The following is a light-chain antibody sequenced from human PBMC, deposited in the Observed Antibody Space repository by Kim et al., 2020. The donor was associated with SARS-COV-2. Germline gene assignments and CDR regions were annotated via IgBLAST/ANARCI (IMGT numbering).Light chain of an antibody. Sequence: VAPGETASIPFSGYKLGNKYVGWYQQKPGRSPVLVIYQDTKRPSGIPERFSGSNSGNTATLTISGTQAMDEADYYCQAWDSSTHVVFGGGTQLTVL. CDR3: QAWDSSTHVV. J-gene: IGLJ2*01. V-gene: IGLV3-1*01. CDR1: KLGNKY. CDR2: QDT.